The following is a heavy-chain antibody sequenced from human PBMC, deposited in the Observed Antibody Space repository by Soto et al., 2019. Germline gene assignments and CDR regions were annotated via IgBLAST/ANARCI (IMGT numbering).Heavy chain of an antibody. V-gene: IGHV4-34*01. CDR3: ARGRTNIVVVPAAIFDY. CDR1: GGSFSCYY. J-gene: IGHJ4*02. D-gene: IGHD2-2*02. CDR2: INHSGST. Sequence: SETLSLTCAVYGGSFSCYYWSWIRQPPGKGLEWIGEINHSGSTNYNPSLKSRVTISVDTSKNQFSLKLSSVTAADTAVYYCARGRTNIVVVPAAIFDYWGQGTLVTVSS.